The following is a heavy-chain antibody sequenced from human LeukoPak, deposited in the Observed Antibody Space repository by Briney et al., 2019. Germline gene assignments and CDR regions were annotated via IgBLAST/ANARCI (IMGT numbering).Heavy chain of an antibody. V-gene: IGHV3-21*01. J-gene: IGHJ3*02. CDR2: ISSSSSYI. CDR3: ARGGGSRYNWNDGGTNDAFDI. CDR1: GFTFSDYG. Sequence: PGGSLRLSCAASGFTFSDYGMNWVRQAPGKGLEWVSSISSSSSYIYYADSVKGRFTISRDNAKNSLYLQMNSLRAEDTAVYYCARGGGSRYNWNDGGTNDAFDIWGQGTMVTVSS. D-gene: IGHD1-1*01.